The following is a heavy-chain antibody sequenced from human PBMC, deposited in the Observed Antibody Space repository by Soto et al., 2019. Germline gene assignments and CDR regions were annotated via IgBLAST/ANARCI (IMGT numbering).Heavy chain of an antibody. D-gene: IGHD3-9*01. CDR3: ARDQYDIFTGYDYSYGMDV. CDR1: GFIFNYYA. Sequence: QEQVVESGGGVVQPGRSLRLSCTVSGFIFNYYALHWVRQAPGKGLEWVAIISYDGNNTYYADSVKGRFTISRDNYKNTLYLQMSSLRAEDTAVYYGARDQYDIFTGYDYSYGMDVWGQGTTVTGSS. J-gene: IGHJ6*02. CDR2: ISYDGNNT. V-gene: IGHV3-30-3*01.